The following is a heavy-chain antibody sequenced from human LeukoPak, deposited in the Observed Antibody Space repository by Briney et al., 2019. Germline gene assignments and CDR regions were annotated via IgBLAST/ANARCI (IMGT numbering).Heavy chain of an antibody. D-gene: IGHD2-21*01. Sequence: GGSLRLSCAASGFTFSSDEMDWVRQAPGKGLEWVSYISSSGSTIYYADSVKGRFTISRDHPNHSLYLVMNSLRAEDTAVYYCARDLPGVPPREVFVYWGQGTLVTVSS. J-gene: IGHJ4*02. CDR1: GFTFSSDE. V-gene: IGHV3-48*03. CDR2: ISSSGSTI. CDR3: ARDLPGVPPREVFVY.